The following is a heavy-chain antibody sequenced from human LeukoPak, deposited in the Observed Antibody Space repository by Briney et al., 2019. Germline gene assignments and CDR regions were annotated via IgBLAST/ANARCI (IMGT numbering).Heavy chain of an antibody. CDR3: ARDHGIAVASGHYYYGMDV. V-gene: IGHV4-4*07. D-gene: IGHD6-19*01. CDR2: IYTSGST. Sequence: SETLSLTCTVSGGSISSYYWSWIRQPAGKGLEWIGRIYTSGSTNYNPSLKSRVTMSVDTSKNQFSLKLSSVTAADTAVYYCARDHGIAVASGHYYYGMDVWGQGTTVTVSS. J-gene: IGHJ6*02. CDR1: GGSISSYY.